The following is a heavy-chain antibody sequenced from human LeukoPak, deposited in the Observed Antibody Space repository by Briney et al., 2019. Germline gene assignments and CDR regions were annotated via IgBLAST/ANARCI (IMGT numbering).Heavy chain of an antibody. CDR1: GVSITSYH. J-gene: IGHJ4*02. V-gene: IGHV4-4*07. CDR3: ARDGLYSYGYSYFDY. Sequence: PSETLSLTCTVSGVSITSYHWSWIRQSAGKGLEWIGRIHASGSSNYNPSLKGRVTMSIDTSKNQFSLKLTSVTAADTAVYYCARDGLYSYGYSYFDYWGRGTLVTVSS. CDR2: IHASGSS. D-gene: IGHD5-18*01.